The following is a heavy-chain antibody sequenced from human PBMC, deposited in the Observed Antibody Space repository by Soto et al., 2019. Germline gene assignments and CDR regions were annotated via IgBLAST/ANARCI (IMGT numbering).Heavy chain of an antibody. V-gene: IGHV1-18*01. J-gene: IGHJ5*02. CDR2: ISAYNGNT. D-gene: IGHD3-16*01. CDR1: GYTFTSYG. Sequence: ASVKVSCKPSGYTFTSYGISWVRQAPGQGLEWMGWISAYNGNTNYAQKLQGRVTMTTDTSTSTAYMELRSLRSDDTAVYYCARDIFWGGFADSNWLDPWGQGTLVTVSS. CDR3: ARDIFWGGFADSNWLDP.